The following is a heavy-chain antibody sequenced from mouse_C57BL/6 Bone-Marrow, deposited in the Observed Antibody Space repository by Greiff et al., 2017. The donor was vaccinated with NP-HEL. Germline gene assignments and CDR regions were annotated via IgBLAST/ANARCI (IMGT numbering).Heavy chain of an antibody. CDR1: GYSFTGYY. CDR2: INPSTGGT. CDR3: ARAGPYWYFDV. Sequence: EVKLVESGPELVKPGASVKISCKASGYSFTGYYMNWVKQSPEKSLEWIGEINPSTGGTTYNQKFKAKATLTVDKSSSTAYMQLKSLTSEDSAVYYCARAGPYWYFDVWGTGTTVTVSS. J-gene: IGHJ1*03. V-gene: IGHV1-42*01.